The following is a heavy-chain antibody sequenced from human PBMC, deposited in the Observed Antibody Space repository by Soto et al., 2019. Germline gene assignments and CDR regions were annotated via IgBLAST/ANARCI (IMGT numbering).Heavy chain of an antibody. CDR3: ARWATPDILTRPPFDP. D-gene: IGHD3-9*01. J-gene: IGHJ5*02. V-gene: IGHV1-46*01. CDR2: INPSGGST. CDR1: EYTFTSYF. Sequence: ASVKVSCKASEYTFTSYFMHWVRQAPGQGLEWMGIINPSGGSTSYAQKFQGRVTMTRDTSTSTAYLQWSSLKASDTAMYYCARWATPDILTRPPFDPWGQGTLVTVSS.